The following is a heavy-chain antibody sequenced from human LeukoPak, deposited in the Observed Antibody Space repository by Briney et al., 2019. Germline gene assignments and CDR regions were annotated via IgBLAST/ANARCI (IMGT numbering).Heavy chain of an antibody. Sequence: ASVKVSCKASGYTFTSYGISWVRQAPGQGLEWMGWISAYNGNTNYAQKLQGRVTMTTDTSTSTAYMELRSLRSDDTAVYYCARDGNCSSTSCYEGNWFDPWGQGTLVTVSS. D-gene: IGHD2-2*01. CDR1: GYTFTSYG. CDR2: ISAYNGNT. J-gene: IGHJ5*02. V-gene: IGHV1-18*04. CDR3: ARDGNCSSTSCYEGNWFDP.